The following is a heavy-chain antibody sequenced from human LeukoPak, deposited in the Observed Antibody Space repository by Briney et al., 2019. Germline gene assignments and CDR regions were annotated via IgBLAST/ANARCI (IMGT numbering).Heavy chain of an antibody. CDR1: GGSISTYF. CDR2: IYYSGST. CDR3: ARVYYSSSYDYWYFDL. V-gene: IGHV4-59*01. J-gene: IGHJ2*01. D-gene: IGHD6-13*01. Sequence: PSETLSLTCTVSGGSISTYFWSWIRQPPGKGLEWIGYIYYSGSTNYNPSLQSRVTISLDTSKNQFSLKLSSVTAADTAMYYCARVYYSSSYDYWYFDLWGRGTLVTVSS.